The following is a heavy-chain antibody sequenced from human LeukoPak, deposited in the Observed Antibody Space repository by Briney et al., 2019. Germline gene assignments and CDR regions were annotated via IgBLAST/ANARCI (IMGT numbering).Heavy chain of an antibody. CDR3: AELATYYYGSGSYIASD. CDR1: GFTFSSYG. CDR2: IRYDGSNK. V-gene: IGHV3-30*02. D-gene: IGHD3-10*01. J-gene: IGHJ4*02. Sequence: GGSLRLSCAASGFTFSSYGMHWVRQAPGKGLEWVAFIRYDGSNKYYADSVKGRFTISRDNSKNTLYLQMNSLRAEDTAVYYCAELATYYYGSGSYIASDWGQGTLVTVSS.